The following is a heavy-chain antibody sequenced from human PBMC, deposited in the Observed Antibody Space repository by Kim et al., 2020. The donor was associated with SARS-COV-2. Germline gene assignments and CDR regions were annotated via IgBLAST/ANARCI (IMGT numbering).Heavy chain of an antibody. CDR1: GYTLTELS. J-gene: IGHJ4*02. Sequence: ASVKVSCKVSGYTLTELSMHWVRQAPGKGLEWMGGFDPEDGETIYAQKFQGRVTMTEDTSTDTAYMELSSLRSEDTAVYYCATFLHYYDSSGYYGYWGQGTLVTVSS. D-gene: IGHD3-22*01. V-gene: IGHV1-24*01. CDR3: ATFLHYYDSSGYYGY. CDR2: FDPEDGET.